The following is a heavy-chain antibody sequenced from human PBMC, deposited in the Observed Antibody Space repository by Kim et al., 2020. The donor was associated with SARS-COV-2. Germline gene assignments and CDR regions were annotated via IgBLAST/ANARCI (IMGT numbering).Heavy chain of an antibody. Sequence: ASVKVSCKASGYTFTGYYMHWVRQAPGQGLEWMGWINPNSGGTNYAQKFQGRVTMTRDTSISTAYMELSRLRSDDTAVYYCARDSMETAAGTRGWFDPWGQGTLVTVSS. CDR1: GYTFTGYY. CDR2: INPNSGGT. J-gene: IGHJ5*02. D-gene: IGHD6-13*01. V-gene: IGHV1-2*02. CDR3: ARDSMETAAGTRGWFDP.